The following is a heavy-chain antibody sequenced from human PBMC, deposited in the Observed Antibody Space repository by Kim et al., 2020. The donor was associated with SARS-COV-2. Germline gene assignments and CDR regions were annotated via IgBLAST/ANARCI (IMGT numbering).Heavy chain of an antibody. CDR1: GGSFSAYY. CDR2: INHSGST. Sequence: SETLSLTCAVYGGSFSAYYWSWIRQPPGKGLEWIGEINHSGSTNYNPSLKSRVTISVDTSKNQFSLKLSSVTAADTAVYYCARSGIAVAGTTYYYYYGM. D-gene: IGHD6-19*01. J-gene: IGHJ6*01. CDR3: ARSGIAVAGTTYYYYYGM. V-gene: IGHV4-34*01.